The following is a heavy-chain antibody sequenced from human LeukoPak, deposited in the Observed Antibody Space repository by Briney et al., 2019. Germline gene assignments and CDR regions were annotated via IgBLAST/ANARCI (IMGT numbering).Heavy chain of an antibody. CDR3: ARVPYYDFWSGYYTSNTYYYYYMDV. J-gene: IGHJ6*03. CDR1: GGSISSYY. V-gene: IGHV4-59*08. CDR2: IYHSGST. D-gene: IGHD3-3*01. Sequence: PSETLSLTCTVSGGSISSYYWSWIRQPPGKGLEWIGSIYHSGSTYYNPSLKSRVTISVDTSKNQFSLKLSSVTAADTAVYYCARVPYYDFWSGYYTSNTYYYYYMDVWGKGTTVTVSS.